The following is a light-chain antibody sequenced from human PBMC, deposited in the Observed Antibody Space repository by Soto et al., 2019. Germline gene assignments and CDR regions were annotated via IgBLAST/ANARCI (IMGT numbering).Light chain of an antibody. CDR2: SNN. CDR1: SSNIGSNY. J-gene: IGLJ1*01. V-gene: IGLV1-47*02. CDR3: AALDDSLSAFYG. Sequence: QSVLTQPPSASGTHGQRVTISCSGSSSNIGSNYVYWYQQLPGTATKLLIYSNNQRPSGVPDRFSGSKSGTSAALAISGLRSEDEADYYCAALDDSLSAFYGFGTGTKLTVL.